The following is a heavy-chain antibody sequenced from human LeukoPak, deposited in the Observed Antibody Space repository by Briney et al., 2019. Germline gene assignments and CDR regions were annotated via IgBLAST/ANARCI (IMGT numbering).Heavy chain of an antibody. J-gene: IGHJ4*02. CDR1: GASISSYY. V-gene: IGHV4-59*12. D-gene: IGHD2-15*01. Sequence: PSETLSLTCTVSGASISSYYWSWIRQPPGKGLEWIGYIYYSGNTNYNPSLKSRVTVSEDTSKNQFSLKLSSVTAADTAVYYCARGVVVVAATTDFDYWGQGTLVTVSS. CDR2: IYYSGNT. CDR3: ARGVVVVAATTDFDY.